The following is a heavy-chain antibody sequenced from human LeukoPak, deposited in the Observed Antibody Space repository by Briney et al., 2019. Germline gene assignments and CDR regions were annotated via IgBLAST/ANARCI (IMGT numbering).Heavy chain of an antibody. CDR3: ARDGGYCSSTSCLGVDY. J-gene: IGHJ4*02. Sequence: PSETLSLTCTVSGYSISNGYYWGWIRQPPGKGLEWIGIISHSGSTYYNPSLKSRVTISVDTSKNQFSLKLTSVTAADTAVYYCARDGGYCSSTSCLGVDYWGQGTLVTVSS. CDR1: GYSISNGYY. V-gene: IGHV4-38-2*02. CDR2: ISHSGST. D-gene: IGHD2-2*01.